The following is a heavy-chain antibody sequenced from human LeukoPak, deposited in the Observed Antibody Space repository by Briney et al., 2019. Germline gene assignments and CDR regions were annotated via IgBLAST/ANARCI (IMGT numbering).Heavy chain of an antibody. CDR1: GFTFSSYS. V-gene: IGHV3-48*01. J-gene: IGHJ4*02. Sequence: PGGSLRLSCAAPGFTFSSYSMNWLRQAPGKGLEWVSYISSRSSNIYYADSVKGRFTISRDNANNSLYLQMNSLRAEDTAMYYCARSGHLDYWGQGTLVTVSS. CDR3: ARSGHLDY. CDR2: ISSRSSNI.